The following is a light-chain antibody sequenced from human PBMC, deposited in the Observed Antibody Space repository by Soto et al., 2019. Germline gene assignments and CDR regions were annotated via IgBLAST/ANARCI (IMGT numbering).Light chain of an antibody. CDR1: SSNIGARYA. CDR2: GNN. Sequence: QPVLTQPPSVSGAPGQRVTISCTGSSSNIGARYAVQWYQQLPGTAPKPLIYGNNNRPSGVPDRFSGSKSGTSASLAITGLQAEDEAEYYCQSYDTSLRRYVFGAGTKVTVL. CDR3: QSYDTSLRRYV. V-gene: IGLV1-40*01. J-gene: IGLJ1*01.